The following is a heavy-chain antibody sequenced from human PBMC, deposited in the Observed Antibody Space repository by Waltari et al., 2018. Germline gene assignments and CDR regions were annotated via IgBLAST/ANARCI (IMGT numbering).Heavy chain of an antibody. Sequence: QVQLQESGPGLVKPSETLSLTCTVSGGSISSHYWSWIRQPAGKGLEWIGYIYTSGSTNYNPSLKSRVTISVDTSKNQFSLKLSSVTAADTAVYYCAREESQYYYGMDVWGQGTTVTVSS. J-gene: IGHJ6*02. CDR3: AREESQYYYGMDV. V-gene: IGHV4-4*09. CDR2: IYTSGST. CDR1: GGSISSHY.